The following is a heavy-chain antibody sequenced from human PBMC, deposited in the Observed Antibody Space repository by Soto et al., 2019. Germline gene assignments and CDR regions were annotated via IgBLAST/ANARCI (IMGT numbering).Heavy chain of an antibody. D-gene: IGHD2-2*01. J-gene: IGHJ6*02. CDR3: ATFVFPAAIPIWMDV. CDR1: GFTFSSYW. V-gene: IGHV3-74*01. Sequence: GGSLRLSCAAHGFTFSSYWMHWVRQAPGKGLVWVSRINSDGSSTSYADSVKGRFTISRDNAKNTPYLQMNSLRAEDTAVYYCATFVFPAAIPIWMDVSGQGTRGTVS. CDR2: INSDGSST.